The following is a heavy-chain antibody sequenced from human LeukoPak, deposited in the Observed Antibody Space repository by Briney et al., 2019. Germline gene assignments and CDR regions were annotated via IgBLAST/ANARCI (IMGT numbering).Heavy chain of an antibody. CDR1: GFTFSSHW. Sequence: GGSLRLSCAASGFTFSSHWMSWVRQAPGKGLEWVSAISGSGGSTYYADSVKGRFTISRDNSKNTLYLQMNSLRAEDTAVYYCAKVEGRSNWDYYYYMDVWGKGTTVTVSS. D-gene: IGHD1-26*01. V-gene: IGHV3-23*01. CDR3: AKVEGRSNWDYYYYMDV. CDR2: ISGSGGST. J-gene: IGHJ6*03.